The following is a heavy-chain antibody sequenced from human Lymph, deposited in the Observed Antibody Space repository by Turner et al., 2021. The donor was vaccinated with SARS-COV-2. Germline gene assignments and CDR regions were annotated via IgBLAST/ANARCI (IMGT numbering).Heavy chain of an antibody. V-gene: IGHV1-2*02. CDR3: ARSRDLQSMVRGVDPFDY. CDR2: NNPNSGGT. CDR1: GYTFTGYY. J-gene: IGHJ4*02. D-gene: IGHD3-10*01. Sequence: QVQLVQSGAEVKKRGASVKVSCKASGYTFTGYYMHWVRQAPGQGLEWMGWNNPNSGGTKYAEKVQGRITMTRDKSISTAYMNLSRLRSDDTSVYYCARSRDLQSMVRGVDPFDYWGQGTLVTVSS.